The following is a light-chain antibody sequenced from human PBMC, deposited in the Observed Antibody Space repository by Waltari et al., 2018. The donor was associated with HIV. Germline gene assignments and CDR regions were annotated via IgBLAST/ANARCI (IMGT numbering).Light chain of an antibody. J-gene: IGLJ1*01. V-gene: IGLV2-14*03. Sequence: QSALTQPASVSGSPGQSITISCTGTSNDVGSSTYVSWHQQHPGEAPKLIIHDVSDRPSEIFNRFSGSKSGNTASLTISGLQTEDEADYYCSSYTSSSTFVFGTGTRVTVL. CDR1: SNDVGSSTY. CDR2: DVS. CDR3: SSYTSSSTFV.